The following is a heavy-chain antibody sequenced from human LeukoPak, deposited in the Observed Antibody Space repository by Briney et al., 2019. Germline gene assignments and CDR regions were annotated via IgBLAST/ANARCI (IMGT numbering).Heavy chain of an antibody. CDR3: ARQTGSGLFILP. Sequence: SETLSLTCTVSGDSISSFYWNWIRQPAGKGLEWIGHIYTSGSTNYSPSLKSRVTMSVDTSKNQFSLRLTSVTAADTAVYYCARQTGSGLFILPGGQGTLVTVSS. CDR2: IYTSGST. CDR1: GDSISSFY. V-gene: IGHV4-4*07. J-gene: IGHJ4*02. D-gene: IGHD3/OR15-3a*01.